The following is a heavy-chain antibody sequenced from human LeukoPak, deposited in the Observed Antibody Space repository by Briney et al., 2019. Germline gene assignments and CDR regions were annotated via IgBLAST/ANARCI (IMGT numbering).Heavy chain of an antibody. V-gene: IGHV4-34*01. J-gene: IGHJ5*02. Sequence: SETLSLTCAVYGGSFSGYYWSWIRQPPGKGLEWIGEINHSGSTNYNPSLKSRVTISVDTSKNQFSLKLSSVTAADTAVYYCARSGYYGSGSYHPRNWFDPWGQGTLVTASS. CDR2: INHSGST. D-gene: IGHD3-10*01. CDR3: ARSGYYGSGSYHPRNWFDP. CDR1: GGSFSGYY.